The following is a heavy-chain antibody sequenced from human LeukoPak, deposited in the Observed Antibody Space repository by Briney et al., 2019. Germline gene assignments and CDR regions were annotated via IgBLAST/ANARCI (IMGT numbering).Heavy chain of an antibody. CDR2: ISSSGTI. CDR1: GFTFSDYY. D-gene: IGHD6-6*01. J-gene: IGHJ4*02. Sequence: GGSLRLSXAASGFTFSDYYMSWIRQAPGKGLEWVSYISSSGTIYNADSVKGRSTISRDNAKNSLYLQMNSLRAEDTAVYYCARDSIAARYYFDYWGQGTLVTVSS. CDR3: ARDSIAARYYFDY. V-gene: IGHV3-11*04.